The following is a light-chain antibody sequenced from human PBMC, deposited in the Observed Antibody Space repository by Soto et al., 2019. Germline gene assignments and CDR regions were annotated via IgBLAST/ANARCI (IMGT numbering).Light chain of an antibody. CDR2: GAS. CDR1: QNIRSN. J-gene: IGKJ2*01. Sequence: EIVMTQSPATLSVSPGEGATLSCRASQNIRSNLAWYQQKCGQAPRLRIYGASIRATGIPARFSGSGSGTEFTLPISSLQSEDVAVYYCQHYGNWPPRYTFGQGTKLEIK. CDR3: QHYGNWPPRYT. V-gene: IGKV3-15*01.